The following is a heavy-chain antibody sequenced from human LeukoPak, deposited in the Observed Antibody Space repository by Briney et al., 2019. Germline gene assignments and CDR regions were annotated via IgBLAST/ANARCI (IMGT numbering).Heavy chain of an antibody. CDR2: INPNSGDT. Sequence: ASVKVSCKASGYTFTNYYMHWVRQAPGQGLEWMGWINPNSGDTNYAQYFQGRVTMTRDTSISTAYMELSRLRSDDTAVYYCARGGDYNWNFDYWGQGTLVTVSS. CDR1: GYTFTNYY. J-gene: IGHJ4*02. V-gene: IGHV1-2*02. D-gene: IGHD1-20*01. CDR3: ARGGDYNWNFDY.